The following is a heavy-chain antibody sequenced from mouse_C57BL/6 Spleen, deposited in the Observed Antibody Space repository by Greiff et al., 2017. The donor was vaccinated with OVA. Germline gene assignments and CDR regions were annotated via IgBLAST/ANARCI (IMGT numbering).Heavy chain of an antibody. V-gene: IGHV1-53*01. CDR1: GYTFTSYW. D-gene: IGHD1-1*01. CDR2: INPSNGGT. Sequence: VQLQQPGTELVKPGASVKLSCKASGYTFTSYWMHWVKQRPGQGLEWLGNINPSNGGTTYNEKFKSKATLTVDQSSSTAYMQLSSLTSEDSAVYDCARWGGSSYWYFDVWGTGTTVTVSS. CDR3: ARWGGSSYWYFDV. J-gene: IGHJ1*03.